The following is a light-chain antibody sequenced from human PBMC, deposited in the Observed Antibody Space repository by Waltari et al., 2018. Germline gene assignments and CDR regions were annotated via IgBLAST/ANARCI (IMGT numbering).Light chain of an antibody. J-gene: IGLJ3*02. CDR1: SSAIGCHNY. V-gene: IGLV2-14*01. CDR2: EVT. Sequence: QSALTQPASVSGSPGQSITISCTGTSSAIGCHNYVSWYQQHPGKAPKLVIFEVTTRPSGVSNRFSGSKSGNTASLTIAGLQAEDEADYYCTSYTTSVTWVFGGGTKVTVL. CDR3: TSYTTSVTWV.